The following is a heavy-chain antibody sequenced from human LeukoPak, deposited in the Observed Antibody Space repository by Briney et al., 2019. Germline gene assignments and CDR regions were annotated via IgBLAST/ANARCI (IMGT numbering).Heavy chain of an antibody. V-gene: IGHV3-33*08. CDR1: GFTFSSYG. D-gene: IGHD3-22*01. CDR2: IWYDGSNK. CDR3: ARGGPDSSGYYYYFDY. J-gene: IGHJ4*02. Sequence: GASLRLSCAASGFTFSSYGMHWVRQAPGKGLEWVAVIWYDGSNKYYADSVKGRFTISRDNSKNTLYLQMNSLRAEDTAVYYCARGGPDSSGYYYYFDYWGQGTLVTVSS.